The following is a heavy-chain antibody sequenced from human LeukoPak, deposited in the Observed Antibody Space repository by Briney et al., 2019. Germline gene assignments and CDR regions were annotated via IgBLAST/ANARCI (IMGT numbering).Heavy chain of an antibody. CDR1: GYTLTELS. Sequence: GASVTVSCKVSGYTLTELSMHWVRQAPGKGLEWMGGFDPEDGETIYAQKFQGRVTMTEDTSTDTAYMELSSLRSEDTAVYYCATEAVVRGVTPGYYYYYYMDVWGKGTTVTVSS. V-gene: IGHV1-24*01. J-gene: IGHJ6*03. D-gene: IGHD3-10*01. CDR3: ATEAVVRGVTPGYYYYYYMDV. CDR2: FDPEDGET.